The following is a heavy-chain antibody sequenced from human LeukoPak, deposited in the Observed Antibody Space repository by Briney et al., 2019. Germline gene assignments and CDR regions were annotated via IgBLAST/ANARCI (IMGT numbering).Heavy chain of an antibody. Sequence: GGSLRLSCAASGFTFSSYSMNWVRQAPGKGLEWVSYISSSSSTIYYADSVKGRFTISRDNSKNTLYLQMNSLRAEDTAVYYCAKWSSSWYFGPWGLGTLVTVSS. D-gene: IGHD6-13*01. V-gene: IGHV3-48*01. CDR2: ISSSSSTI. CDR1: GFTFSSYS. J-gene: IGHJ4*02. CDR3: AKWSSSWYFGP.